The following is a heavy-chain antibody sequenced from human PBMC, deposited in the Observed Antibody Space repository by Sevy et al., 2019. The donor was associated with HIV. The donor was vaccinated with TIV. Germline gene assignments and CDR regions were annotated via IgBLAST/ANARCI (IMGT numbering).Heavy chain of an antibody. Sequence: SETLSLTCTVSGGSISSGNYLWSWIRQTPGKGLEWIGTVHYSGRTYYNPSLKNRVTISEDTSTNQFSLNLNSVTAADTSVYFCARNFDYWGQGTLVTVSS. CDR2: VHYSGRT. J-gene: IGHJ4*02. V-gene: IGHV4-39*01. CDR3: ARNFDY. CDR1: GGSISSGNYL.